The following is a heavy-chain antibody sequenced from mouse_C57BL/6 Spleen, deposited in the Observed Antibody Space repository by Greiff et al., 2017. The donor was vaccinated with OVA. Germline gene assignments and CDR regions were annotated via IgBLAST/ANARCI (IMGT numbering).Heavy chain of an antibody. V-gene: IGHV1-81*01. CDR3: AREEETAQATTMDY. CDR1: GYTFTSYG. CDR2: IYPRSGNT. J-gene: IGHJ4*01. D-gene: IGHD3-2*02. Sequence: VQLVESGAELARPGASVKLSCKASGYTFTSYGISWVKQRTGQGLEWIGEIYPRSGNTYYNEKFKGKATLTADKSSSTAYMELRSLTSEDSAVYFCAREEETAQATTMDYWGQGTSVTVSS.